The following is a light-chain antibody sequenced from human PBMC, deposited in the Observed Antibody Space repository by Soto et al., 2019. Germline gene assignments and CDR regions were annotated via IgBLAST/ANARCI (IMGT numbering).Light chain of an antibody. CDR2: DAS. Sequence: DLQMTQSPSTLSGSVGSRVTITCRASQSISSWLAWYQQKPGKAPKLLIYDASSLESGVPSRFSGSGSGTDFTLTISSLEPEDSAVYYCQQRHMWPITFGQGTRLEIK. CDR3: QQRHMWPIT. CDR1: QSISSW. V-gene: IGKV1-5*01. J-gene: IGKJ5*01.